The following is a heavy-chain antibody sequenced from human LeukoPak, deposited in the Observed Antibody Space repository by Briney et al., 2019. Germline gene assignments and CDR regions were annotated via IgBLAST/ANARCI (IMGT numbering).Heavy chain of an antibody. CDR2: ISIDGDRT. Sequence: PGRSLRLSCTASGFTFSSYAMSWVRQAPGKGPEGVSTISIDGDRTYYGDSVKGRFTVSRDTSKKTLYLQMNSLRDEDTAVYYCARKGIGSSRYQNMDVRGKGTTVTVSS. J-gene: IGHJ6*03. CDR1: GFTFSSYA. CDR3: ARKGIGSSRYQNMDV. V-gene: IGHV3-23*01. D-gene: IGHD6-25*01.